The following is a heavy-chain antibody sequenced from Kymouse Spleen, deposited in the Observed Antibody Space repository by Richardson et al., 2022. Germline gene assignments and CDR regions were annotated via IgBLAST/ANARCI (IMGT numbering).Heavy chain of an antibody. J-gene: IGHJ5*02. V-gene: IGHV6-1*01. CDR2: TYYRSKWYN. CDR1: GDSVSSNSAA. Sequence: QVQLQQSGPGLVKPSQTLSLTCAISGDSVSSNSAAWNWIRQSPSRGLEWLGRTYYRSKWYNDYAVSVKSRITINPDTSKNQFSLQLNSVTPEDTAVYYCAREYYDILTGYYNAWFDPWGQGTLVTVSS. D-gene: IGHD3-9*01. CDR3: AREYYDILTGYYNAWFDP.